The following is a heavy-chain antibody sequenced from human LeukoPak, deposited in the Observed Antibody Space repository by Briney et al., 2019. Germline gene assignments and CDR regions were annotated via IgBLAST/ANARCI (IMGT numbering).Heavy chain of an antibody. Sequence: KTGESLKTSCKGSGYSFTDNWIGWVRQMPGKGLEWMGIIYPVDSDTRYSPSFQGQVTMSVDKSISIAYLQWSSLKASDTAMYYCARRRGSGWNFFDYWGQGTLVTVSS. D-gene: IGHD6-19*01. CDR3: ARRRGSGWNFFDY. CDR2: IYPVDSDT. V-gene: IGHV5-51*01. J-gene: IGHJ4*02. CDR1: GYSFTDNW.